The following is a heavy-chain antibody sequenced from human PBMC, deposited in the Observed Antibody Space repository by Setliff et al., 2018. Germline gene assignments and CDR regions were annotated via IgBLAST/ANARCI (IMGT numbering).Heavy chain of an antibody. CDR3: ARAGLASAGRKGVFGY. CDR1: GYSLVTHY. Sequence: ASVKVSCKASGYSLVTHYMHWVRQAPGQGLEWMGLINTGGGSSSYAPKFQGRVTMTRDTSTSTVYMEVNILGSEDTAVYFCARAGLASAGRKGVFGYWGQGTLVTVSS. J-gene: IGHJ4*02. V-gene: IGHV1-46*01. D-gene: IGHD6-13*01. CDR2: INTGGGSS.